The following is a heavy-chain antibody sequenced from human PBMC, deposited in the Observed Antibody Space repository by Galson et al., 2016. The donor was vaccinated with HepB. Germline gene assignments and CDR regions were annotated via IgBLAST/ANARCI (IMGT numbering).Heavy chain of an antibody. V-gene: IGHV3-23*01. CDR1: GFTFRNYG. Sequence: SLRLSCAASGFTFRNYGMTWVRQAPGNGLEGVSSISRSGDSRDCADSVSGRFTISRDNSRDTLSLQMNSLTADDTAIYYCVQGRTAPAVWGKGTTVTVSS. CDR2: ISRSGDSR. CDR3: VQGRTAPAV. D-gene: IGHD1-1*01. J-gene: IGHJ6*04.